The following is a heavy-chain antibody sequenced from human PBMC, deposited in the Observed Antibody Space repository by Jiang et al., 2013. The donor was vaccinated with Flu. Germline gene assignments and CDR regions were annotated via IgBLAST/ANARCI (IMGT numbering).Heavy chain of an antibody. D-gene: IGHD2-21*02. CDR3: ARWFRPAYCGGDCYSGWYFDY. CDR2: IIPIFGTA. V-gene: IGHV1-69*01. CDR1: GGTFSSYA. Sequence: SGAEVKKPGSSVKVSCKASGGTFSSYAISWVRQAPGQGLEWMGGIIPIFGTANYAQKFQGRVTITADESTSTAYMELSSLRSEDTAVYYCARWFRPAYCGGDCYSGWYFDYWGQGTLVTVSS. J-gene: IGHJ4*02.